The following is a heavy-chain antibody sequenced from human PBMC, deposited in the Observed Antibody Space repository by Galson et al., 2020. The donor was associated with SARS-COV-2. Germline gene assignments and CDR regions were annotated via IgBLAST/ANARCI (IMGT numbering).Heavy chain of an antibody. CDR2: IKSKTDGGTT. Sequence: GESLKISCAASGFTFSNAWMSWVRQAPGKGLEWVGRIKSKTDGGTTDYAAPVKGRFTISRDDSKNTLYLQMNSLKTEDTAVYYCTTEPAYYDFWSGPGDAFDIWGQGTMVTVSS. V-gene: IGHV3-15*01. CDR1: GFTFSNAW. D-gene: IGHD3-3*01. CDR3: TTEPAYYDFWSGPGDAFDI. J-gene: IGHJ3*02.